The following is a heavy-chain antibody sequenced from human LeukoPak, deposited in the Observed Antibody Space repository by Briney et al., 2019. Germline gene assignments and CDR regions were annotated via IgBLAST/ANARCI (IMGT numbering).Heavy chain of an antibody. CDR2: IYYSGST. J-gene: IGHJ4*02. CDR1: GGSISSSSYY. Sequence: SETLSLTCTVSGGSISSSSYYWGWIRQPPGKGLEWIGSIYYSGSTYYNPSLKSRVTISVDTSKNQFSLKLSSVTAADTAVYYCARGPVRRKNYFANGGQGPLVPVSS. V-gene: IGHV4-39*01. D-gene: IGHD6-19*01. CDR3: ARGPVRRKNYFAN.